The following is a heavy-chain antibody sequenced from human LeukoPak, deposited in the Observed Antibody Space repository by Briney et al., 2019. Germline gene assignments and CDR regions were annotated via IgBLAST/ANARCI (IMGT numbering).Heavy chain of an antibody. J-gene: IGHJ4*02. CDR1: GGSISSYY. CDR2: IYYSGST. V-gene: IGHV4-59*01. Sequence: SETLSLTCAVSGGSISSYYWSWIRQPPGKGLEWIGYIYYSGSTNYNPSLKSRVTISVDTSKNQFSLKLSSVTAADTAVYYCARDLDGRFDYWGQGTLVTVSS. CDR3: ARDLDGRFDY. D-gene: IGHD3/OR15-3a*01.